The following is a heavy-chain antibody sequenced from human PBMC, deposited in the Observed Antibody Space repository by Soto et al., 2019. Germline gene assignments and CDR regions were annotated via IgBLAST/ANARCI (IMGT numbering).Heavy chain of an antibody. CDR1: GGSISSSSYY. Sequence: PSETLSLTCTVSGGSISSSSYYWGWIRQPPGKGLEWIGSIYYSGSTYYNPSLKSRVTISVDTSKNQFSLKLSSVTAADTAVYYCQSGVPSFDYWGQGTLVTVSS. CDR3: QSGVPSFDY. CDR2: IYYSGST. J-gene: IGHJ4*02. V-gene: IGHV4-39*01.